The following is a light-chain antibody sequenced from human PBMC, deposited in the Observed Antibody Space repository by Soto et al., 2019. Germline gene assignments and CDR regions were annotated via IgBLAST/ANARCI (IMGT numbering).Light chain of an antibody. J-gene: IGLJ1*01. V-gene: IGLV2-18*02. CDR2: EVS. Sequence: QSVLTQPPSVSGAPGHAVALSRTGNSSDVGSYNRVAWYQQSPGTAPKLMIYEVSNRPSGVPDRFSGSKSGNTASLTISGLQAEDEADYYCSSFTSSSTYVFGTGTKVTVL. CDR3: SSFTSSSTYV. CDR1: SSDVGSYNR.